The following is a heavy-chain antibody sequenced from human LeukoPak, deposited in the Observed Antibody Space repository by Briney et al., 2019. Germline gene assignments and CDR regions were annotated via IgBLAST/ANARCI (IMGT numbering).Heavy chain of an antibody. Sequence: ASVKVSCKASEFTFTGYYIHWVRQAPGQGLEWMGYINPHSGGTSSPQKFQGRVTMTTDTSISAAYMELSSLISDDTAMYYCVREGNELLSKNFDYWGQGTLVTVSS. D-gene: IGHD2-21*02. V-gene: IGHV1-2*02. CDR1: EFTFTGYY. J-gene: IGHJ4*02. CDR3: VREGNELLSKNFDY. CDR2: INPHSGGT.